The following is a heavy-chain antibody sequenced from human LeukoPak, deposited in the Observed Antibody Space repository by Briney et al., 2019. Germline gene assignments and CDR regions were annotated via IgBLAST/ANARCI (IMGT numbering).Heavy chain of an antibody. CDR2: INTDGSST. CDR1: GFTFSFYW. D-gene: IGHD3-22*01. CDR3: ARAREKYYYDSSGRGDAFDI. V-gene: IGHV3-74*01. Sequence: PGGSLRLSCAASGFTFSFYWMHWVRRAPGKGLVWVSHINTDGSSTSYADSVKGRFTISRDNAKNTLFLQMNSLRAEDTAVYYCARAREKYYYDSSGRGDAFDIWGQGTMVIVSS. J-gene: IGHJ3*02.